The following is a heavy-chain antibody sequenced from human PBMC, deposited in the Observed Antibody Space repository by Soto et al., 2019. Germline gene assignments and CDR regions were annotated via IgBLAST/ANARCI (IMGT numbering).Heavy chain of an antibody. D-gene: IGHD5-18*01. CDR2: INHSGST. V-gene: IGHV4-34*01. CDR3: ARRPRGYSYAFDY. Sequence: PSETLSLTCAVYGGSFSGYYWSWIRQPPGKGLEWIGEINHSGSTNYNPSLKSRVTISVDTPKNQFSLKLSSVTAADTALYYCARRPRGYSYAFDYWGQGTLVTVSS. J-gene: IGHJ4*02. CDR1: GGSFSGYY.